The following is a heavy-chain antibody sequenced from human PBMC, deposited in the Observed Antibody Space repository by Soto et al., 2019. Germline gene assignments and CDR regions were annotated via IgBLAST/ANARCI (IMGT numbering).Heavy chain of an antibody. V-gene: IGHV3-74*01. D-gene: IGHD6-19*01. Sequence: EVQLVESGGGLVQPGGSLGSSFAAPGLTFRGSGLHWVAKPPGRGLVWVSRISTDGSVTTYADSVKGRFTISRDNAKNTLYLQMNSLRTEDTAVYYCARAPYSSGWWGFDYWGQGTLVTVSS. J-gene: IGHJ4*02. CDR1: GLTFRGSG. CDR2: ISTDGSVT. CDR3: ARAPYSSGWWGFDY.